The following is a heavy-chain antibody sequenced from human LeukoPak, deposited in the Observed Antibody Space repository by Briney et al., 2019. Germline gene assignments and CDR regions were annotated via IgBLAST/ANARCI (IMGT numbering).Heavy chain of an antibody. CDR2: IKSKTDGGTT. CDR1: GFTFSNAW. V-gene: IGHV3-15*01. CDR3: TTAFKSLRYFDWPYFDY. J-gene: IGHJ4*02. D-gene: IGHD3-9*01. Sequence: GGSLRLSCAASGFTFSNAWMSWVRQAPGKGLEWVGRIKSKTDGGTTDYAAPVKGRFTISRDDSKNTLYLQMNSLKTEDTAVYYCTTAFKSLRYFDWPYFDYWGQGTLVTVSS.